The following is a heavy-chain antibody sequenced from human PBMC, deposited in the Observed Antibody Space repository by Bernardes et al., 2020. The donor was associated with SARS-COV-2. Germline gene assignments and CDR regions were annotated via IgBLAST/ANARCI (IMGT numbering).Heavy chain of an antibody. Sequence: SGPTLVKPTQTLTLTCTFSGFSLSTSGVGVGWIRQPPGKALEWLALIYWDDDKRYSPSLKSRLTITKDTSKNQVVLTMTNMDPVDTATYYCAHRSIAVAGHPDAFDIWGQGTMVTVSS. CDR3: AHRSIAVAGHPDAFDI. D-gene: IGHD6-19*01. V-gene: IGHV2-5*02. CDR1: GFSLSTSGVG. CDR2: IYWDDDK. J-gene: IGHJ3*02.